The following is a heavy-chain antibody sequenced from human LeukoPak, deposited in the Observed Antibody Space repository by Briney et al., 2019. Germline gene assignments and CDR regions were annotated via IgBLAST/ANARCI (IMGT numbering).Heavy chain of an antibody. Sequence: SETLSLTCAVYGGSLSGYYWSWIRQPPGKGLEWIGEINHSGSTNYNPSLKSRVTISVDTSKNQFSLKLSSVTAADTAVYYCARGRPLAYGDYQYYFDYWGQGTLVTVSS. V-gene: IGHV4-34*01. D-gene: IGHD4-17*01. CDR1: GGSLSGYY. J-gene: IGHJ4*02. CDR2: INHSGST. CDR3: ARGRPLAYGDYQYYFDY.